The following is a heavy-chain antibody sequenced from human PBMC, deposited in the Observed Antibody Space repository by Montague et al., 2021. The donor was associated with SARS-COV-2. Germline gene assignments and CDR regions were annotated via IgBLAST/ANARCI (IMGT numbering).Heavy chain of an antibody. Sequence: SETLSLTCTVSGGSISDYSWRWIRQPPGKGLEWIGYIYTSGTTNSNPSPKSRVTISVDTSKNYFSLKLSSVTAADTAVYYCATYGLGSYTYYGVDVWGQGTTVTVAS. CDR1: GGSISDYS. V-gene: IGHV4-59*01. CDR3: ATYGLGSYTYYGVDV. CDR2: IYTSGTT. J-gene: IGHJ6*02. D-gene: IGHD3-10*01.